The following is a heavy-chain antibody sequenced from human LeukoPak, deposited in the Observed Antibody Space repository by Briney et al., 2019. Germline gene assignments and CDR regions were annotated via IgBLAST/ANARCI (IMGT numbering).Heavy chain of an antibody. V-gene: IGHV3-21*01. J-gene: IGHJ4*02. Sequence: GGSLRLSCAASGFTFSSHSLNWVRQAPGKGLEWVSSIGSSSSYIYYADSVKGRFTISRDNAKNSLYLQLNSLRAEDTAVYYCARDQSDILTPYYYDYWGQGTLVTVSS. D-gene: IGHD3-9*01. CDR1: GFTFSSHS. CDR2: IGSSSSYI. CDR3: ARDQSDILTPYYYDY.